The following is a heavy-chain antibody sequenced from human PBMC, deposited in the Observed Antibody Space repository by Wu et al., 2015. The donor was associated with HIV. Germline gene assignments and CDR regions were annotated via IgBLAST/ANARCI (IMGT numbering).Heavy chain of an antibody. Sequence: QVQLVQSGAEVKKPGASVKVSCKASGYTFTNYDISWVRQAPGQGLEWMGWISAYNGDTKYTQKFQGRLTMTTDTSTTTAYMELRSLRSDDTAMYYCARESRTRWLQFADLDYWGQGTLVTVSS. CDR1: GYTFTNYD. J-gene: IGHJ4*02. CDR2: ISAYNGDT. D-gene: IGHD5-24*01. V-gene: IGHV1-18*01. CDR3: ARESRTRWLQFADLDY.